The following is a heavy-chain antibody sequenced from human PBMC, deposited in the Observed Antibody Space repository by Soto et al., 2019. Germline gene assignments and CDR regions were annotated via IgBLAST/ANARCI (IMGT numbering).Heavy chain of an antibody. J-gene: IGHJ6*02. D-gene: IGHD2-15*01. CDR1: GFTFSSYA. CDR2: ISYDGSNK. V-gene: IGHV3-30-3*01. CDR3: ARDMPCSGGSCYSADYYGMDV. Sequence: GGSLRLSCAASGFTFSSYAMHWVRQAPGKGLEWVAVISYDGSNKYYADSVKGRFTISRENSKNTLYLQMNSLRAEDTAVYYCARDMPCSGGSCYSADYYGMDVWGQGTTVTVSS.